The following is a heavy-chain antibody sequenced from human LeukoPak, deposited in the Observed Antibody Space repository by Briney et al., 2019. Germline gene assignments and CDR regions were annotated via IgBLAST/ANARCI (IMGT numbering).Heavy chain of an antibody. CDR1: GGSINSSSYY. J-gene: IGHJ4*02. V-gene: IGHV4-39*01. CDR3: TGNYYGSGSYADFDY. CDR2: IFYSGDT. D-gene: IGHD3-10*01. Sequence: PSETLSLTCTVSGGSINSSSYYWGWIRQPPGKGLEWIGSIFYSGDTYDNPSLKSRVTISVDTSKNQFSLKLNSVTAADTAVYYCTGNYYGSGSYADFDYWGQGTLVTVSS.